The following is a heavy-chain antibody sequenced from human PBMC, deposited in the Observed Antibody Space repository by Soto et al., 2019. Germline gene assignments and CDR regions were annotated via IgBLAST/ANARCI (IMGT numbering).Heavy chain of an antibody. J-gene: IGHJ3*02. CDR3: ARDSGPAGGGACDI. Sequence: EVQLLESGGGLVQPGGSLRLSCAASGFTFSTHAMIWVRQAPGKGLNWVSTVDVGGGSTYYTDSVKGRFTVSRDNSKNTVDLQLTTLRAEDTGIYFCARDSGPAGGGACDIWGQGKMVTVSS. V-gene: IGHV3-23*01. CDR2: VDVGGGST. CDR1: GFTFSTHA. D-gene: IGHD6-25*01.